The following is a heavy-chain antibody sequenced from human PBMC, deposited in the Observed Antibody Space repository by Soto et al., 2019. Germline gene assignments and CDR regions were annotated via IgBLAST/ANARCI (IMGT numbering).Heavy chain of an antibody. D-gene: IGHD2-2*01. V-gene: IGHV1-58*01. CDR3: ARGSGCSSTSCYRAFDI. J-gene: IGHJ3*02. CDR2: IVVGSGNT. Sequence: GASVKVSCKASGFTFTSSAVQWVRQARGQRLEWIGWIVVGSGNTNYAQKFQERVTITRDMSTSTAYMELSRLRSDDTAVYYCARGSGCSSTSCYRAFDIWGQGTMVTVSS. CDR1: GFTFTSSA.